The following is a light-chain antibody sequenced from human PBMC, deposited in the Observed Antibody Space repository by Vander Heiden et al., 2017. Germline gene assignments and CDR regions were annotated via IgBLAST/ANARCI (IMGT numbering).Light chain of an antibody. V-gene: IGKV3-20*01. CDR2: STS. Sequence: IELTQRPDTLALSPGERATLSCRASESVSGIYFAWYQQKPGQAPRLLSSSTSSRATGIPDRFSGSGSGTDFTLTIIRREPDDCAIYYCQQYSKSPITFGGGTKVEIK. CDR3: QQYSKSPIT. J-gene: IGKJ4*01. CDR1: ESVSGIY.